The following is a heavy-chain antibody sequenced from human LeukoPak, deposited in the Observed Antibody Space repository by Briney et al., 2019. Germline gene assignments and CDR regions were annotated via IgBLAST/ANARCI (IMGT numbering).Heavy chain of an antibody. CDR1: GGSISSSSYY. J-gene: IGHJ4*02. CDR2: IYYSGST. Sequence: PSETLSLTCTVSGGSISSSSYYWGWIRQPPGKGLEWIGSIYYSGSTYYNPSLKSRVTISVDTSKNQFSLKLSSVTAADTAVYYCASTGIAVAGTDYWGQGTLVTVSS. CDR3: ASTGIAVAGTDY. V-gene: IGHV4-39*01. D-gene: IGHD6-19*01.